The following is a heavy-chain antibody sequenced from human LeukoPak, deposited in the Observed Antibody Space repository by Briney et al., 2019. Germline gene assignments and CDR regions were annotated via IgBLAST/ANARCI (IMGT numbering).Heavy chain of an antibody. J-gene: IGHJ4*02. CDR2: ISGSGGST. D-gene: IGHD4-17*01. Sequence: PGGSLRLSCAASGFTFATYNMNWVRQAPGKGLEWVSAISGSGGSTYYADSVKGRFTISRDNSKNTLYLQMNSLRAEDTAVYYCAKGPSLSTVTTYVLWGQGTLVTVSS. V-gene: IGHV3-23*01. CDR1: GFTFATYN. CDR3: AKGPSLSTVTTYVL.